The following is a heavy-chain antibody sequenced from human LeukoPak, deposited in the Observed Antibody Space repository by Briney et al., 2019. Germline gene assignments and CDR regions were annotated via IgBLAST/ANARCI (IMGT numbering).Heavy chain of an antibody. V-gene: IGHV1-8*01. CDR3: ARSLRAGGYCSSTSCPNYGMDV. CDR2: MNPNSGNT. Sequence: ASVKVSCKASGYTFTSYDINWVRQATGQGLEWMGWMNPNSGNTGYAQKFQRWVTMTRDTSISTAYMELSRLRSDDTAVYYCARSLRAGGYCSSTSCPNYGMDVWGQGTTVTVSS. CDR1: GYTFTSYD. J-gene: IGHJ6*02. D-gene: IGHD2-2*01.